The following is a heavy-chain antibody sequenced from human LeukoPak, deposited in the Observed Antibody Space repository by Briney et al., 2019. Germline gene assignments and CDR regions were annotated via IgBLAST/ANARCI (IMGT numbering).Heavy chain of an antibody. Sequence: GGSLRLSCAASGFTFSRYDMNWVRLAPGKGLEWVSYISSSGSTIYYADSVKGRFTISRDNAKNSLYLQMNSLRAEDTAVYYCARLRYCSSTSCASAEGWFDPWAHGTLVTVSS. V-gene: IGHV3-48*03. CDR3: ARLRYCSSTSCASAEGWFDP. CDR2: ISSSGSTI. D-gene: IGHD2-2*01. J-gene: IGHJ5*02. CDR1: GFTFSRYD.